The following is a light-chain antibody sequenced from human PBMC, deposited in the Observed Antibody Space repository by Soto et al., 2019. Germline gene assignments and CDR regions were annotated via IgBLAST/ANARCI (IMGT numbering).Light chain of an antibody. CDR2: GAS. J-gene: IGKJ1*01. Sequence: EIVLTQSPGTLSLSPGERATLSCRASQSVSSTYLAWYQQKPGQAPRLLIYGASSRATGIPDRFSGSGSGTAFTLTIRRLEPEDFAVYYCQQRETFGQGTKVEMK. CDR3: QQRET. CDR1: QSVSSTY. V-gene: IGKV3-20*01.